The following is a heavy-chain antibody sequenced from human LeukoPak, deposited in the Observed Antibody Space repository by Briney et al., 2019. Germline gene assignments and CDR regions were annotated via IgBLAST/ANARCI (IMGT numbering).Heavy chain of an antibody. Sequence: GGSLRLSCAASGFTFSSYGMSWVRQAPGKELEWVSFISGSSSSTYYADSVKGRFTMSRDTSKNTLYLQMNSLRDDDTAAYHCAKGRGSTSIYDYWGQGTLVTASS. CDR2: ISGSSSST. V-gene: IGHV3-23*01. CDR1: GFTFSSYG. D-gene: IGHD2-2*01. J-gene: IGHJ4*02. CDR3: AKGRGSTSIYDY.